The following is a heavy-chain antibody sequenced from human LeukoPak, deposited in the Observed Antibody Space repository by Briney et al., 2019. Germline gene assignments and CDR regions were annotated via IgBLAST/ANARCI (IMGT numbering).Heavy chain of an antibody. Sequence: GGSLRPSCAASGFTFNTYTMYWVRQAPGKGLEWVSGISNSGGSTYYADSVKGRFTISRDNSKNTLYLQMNSLRAEDTALYYCAKGLERESRLDSWGQGTLVTVSS. CDR1: GFTFNTYT. CDR2: ISNSGGST. CDR3: AKGLERESRLDS. J-gene: IGHJ4*02. V-gene: IGHV3-23*01. D-gene: IGHD1-1*01.